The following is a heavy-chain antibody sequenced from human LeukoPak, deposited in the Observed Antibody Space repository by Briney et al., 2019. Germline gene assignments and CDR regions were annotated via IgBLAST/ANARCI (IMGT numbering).Heavy chain of an antibody. CDR3: AKDWVPDSSSWFPPYYFDY. D-gene: IGHD6-13*01. Sequence: GGSLRLSCAASGFTFSSHAMSWVRQAPGKGLEWVSAISGSGGSTYYADSVKGRFTISRDNSKNTLYLQMNSLRAEDTAVYYCAKDWVPDSSSWFPPYYFDYWGQGTLVTVSS. V-gene: IGHV3-23*01. J-gene: IGHJ4*02. CDR2: ISGSGGST. CDR1: GFTFSSHA.